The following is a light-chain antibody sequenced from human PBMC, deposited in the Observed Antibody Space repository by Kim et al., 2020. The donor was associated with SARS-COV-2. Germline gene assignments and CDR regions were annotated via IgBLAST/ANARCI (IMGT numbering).Light chain of an antibody. CDR1: KLGDKY. CDR3: QAWDSSTGV. CDR2: QDS. V-gene: IGLV3-1*01. Sequence: VSPGQTASITCSGDKLGDKYACWYQQKPSQSPVLVIYQDSKRPSGIPERFSGSNSGNTATLTISGTQAMDEADYYCQAWDSSTGVFGGGTQLTVL. J-gene: IGLJ3*02.